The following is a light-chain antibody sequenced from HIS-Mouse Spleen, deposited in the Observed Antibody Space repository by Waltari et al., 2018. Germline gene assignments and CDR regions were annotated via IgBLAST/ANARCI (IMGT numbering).Light chain of an antibody. CDR3: YSTDSSGNHRV. CDR2: EDR. J-gene: IGLJ2*01. CDR1: ALPKKY. V-gene: IGLV3-10*01. Sequence: SYELTQPPSVSVSPGQTARITCSGDALPKKYAYWYQQKSGQAPVLVIYEDRNRPSGIPESFSGSSSGTMATLTISGAQVEDEADYYCYSTDSSGNHRVFGGGTKLTVL.